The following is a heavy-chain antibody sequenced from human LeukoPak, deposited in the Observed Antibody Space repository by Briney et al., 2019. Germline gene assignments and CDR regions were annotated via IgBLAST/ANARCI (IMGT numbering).Heavy chain of an antibody. CDR3: ARSGAGVGGWFTGFDY. CDR2: INHSGST. J-gene: IGHJ4*02. Sequence: PSETLSLTCAVYGGSFSGYYWSWIRQPPGKGLEWIGEINHSGSTNYNPSLKSRVTISVDTSKNQFSLKLSSVTAADTAVYYCARSGAGVGGWFTGFDYWGQGTLVTVSS. D-gene: IGHD6-19*01. CDR1: GGSFSGYY. V-gene: IGHV4-34*01.